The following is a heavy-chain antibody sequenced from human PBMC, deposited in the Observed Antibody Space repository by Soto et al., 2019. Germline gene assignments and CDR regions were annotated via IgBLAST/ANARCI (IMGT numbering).Heavy chain of an antibody. V-gene: IGHV3-21*01. J-gene: IGHJ4*02. CDR2: ISSSSSYI. CDR3: AKGGRQWLVTSDFNY. Sequence: GGSLRLSCAASGFTFCSYSMNWVRQAPGKGLEWVSSISSSSSYIYYADSVKGRFTISRDSSKNTVSLEMTSLRAEDTAVYYCAKGGRQWLVTSDFNYWGQGALVTVSS. CDR1: GFTFCSYS. D-gene: IGHD6-19*01.